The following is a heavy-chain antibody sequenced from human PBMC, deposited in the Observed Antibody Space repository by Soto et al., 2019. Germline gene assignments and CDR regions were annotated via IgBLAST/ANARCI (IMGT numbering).Heavy chain of an antibody. Sequence: SETLSLTCTVSGGSIHSGDYYWRWIRQPPGKGLEWIGYIYYSGSTYYNPSLKSRVTISVDTSKNQFSLKLSSVTAADTAVYYCAREAPYYYYDMDVWGQGTTVT. CDR3: AREAPYYYYDMDV. CDR2: IYYSGST. CDR1: GGSIHSGDYY. J-gene: IGHJ6*02. V-gene: IGHV4-30-4*01.